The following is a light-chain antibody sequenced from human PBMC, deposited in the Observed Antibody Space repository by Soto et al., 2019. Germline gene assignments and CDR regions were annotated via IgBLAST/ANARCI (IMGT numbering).Light chain of an antibody. V-gene: IGLV1-40*01. CDR1: SSNIGAGYD. J-gene: IGLJ3*02. Sequence: QYVLTQPPSVSGAPGQRVTISSTGSSSNIGAGYDVHWYQQLPGTAPKLLIFLNSNRPSGVPDRFSGSKSGTSASLAITGLQAEDEGDYYCQSYDSSLSAWVFGGGTKLTVL. CDR2: LNS. CDR3: QSYDSSLSAWV.